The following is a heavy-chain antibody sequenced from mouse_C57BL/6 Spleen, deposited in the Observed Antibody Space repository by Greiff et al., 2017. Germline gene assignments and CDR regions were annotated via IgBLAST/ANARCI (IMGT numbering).Heavy chain of an antibody. CDR2: IDPEDGET. D-gene: IGHD2-3*01. CDR3: ARRDGYYEDY. J-gene: IGHJ2*01. CDR1: GFNIKDYY. Sequence: VQLQQSGAELVKPGASVKLSFTASGFNIKDYYMHWVKQRTEQGLEWIGRIDPEDGETKYDPKFQGKATITADTSSNTAYLQLSSLTSEDTAVYYCARRDGYYEDYWGQGTTLTVSS. V-gene: IGHV14-2*01.